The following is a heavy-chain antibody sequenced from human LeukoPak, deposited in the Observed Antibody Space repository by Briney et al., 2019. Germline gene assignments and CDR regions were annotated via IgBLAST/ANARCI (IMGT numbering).Heavy chain of an antibody. V-gene: IGHV1-2*02. D-gene: IGHD6-6*01. J-gene: IGHJ3*02. CDR3: ARCALTEYSNSSWFAFDI. CDR2: INPNSGGT. Sequence: ASVKVSCKASGYTFTGYYMHWVRQAPGQGLEWMGWINPNSGGTNYAQKFQGRVTMTRDTSISTAYMELSRLRSEDTAVYYCARCALTEYSNSSWFAFDIWGQGTMVTVSS. CDR1: GYTFTGYY.